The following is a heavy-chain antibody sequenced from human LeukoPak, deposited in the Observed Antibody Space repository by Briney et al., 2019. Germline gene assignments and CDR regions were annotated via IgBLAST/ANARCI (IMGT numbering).Heavy chain of an antibody. CDR2: INHSGST. CDR3: ARGPLPGIAAAGTVDY. Sequence: SETLSLTCAVYGGSFSGYYWSWIRQPPGKGLEWIGEINHSGSTNYNPSLKSRVTVSVDTSKNQFSLKLSSVTAADTAVYYCARGPLPGIAAAGTVDYWGQGTLVTVSS. CDR1: GGSFSGYY. J-gene: IGHJ4*02. D-gene: IGHD6-13*01. V-gene: IGHV4-34*01.